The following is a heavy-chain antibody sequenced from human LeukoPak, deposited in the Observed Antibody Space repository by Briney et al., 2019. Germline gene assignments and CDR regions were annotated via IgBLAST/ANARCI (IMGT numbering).Heavy chain of an antibody. CDR3: ARHHTAGWRVLDV. CDR1: GGSISSSSYY. V-gene: IGHV4-39*01. D-gene: IGHD6-19*01. CDR2: IYYSGGT. Sequence: PSETLSLTCTVSGGSISSSSYYWGWIRQPPGKGLEWIGSIYYSGGTYYNPSLKSRVTISVDASKNQFSLKLSSVTAADTAVYYCARHHTAGWRVLDVWGQGTTVTVSS. J-gene: IGHJ6*02.